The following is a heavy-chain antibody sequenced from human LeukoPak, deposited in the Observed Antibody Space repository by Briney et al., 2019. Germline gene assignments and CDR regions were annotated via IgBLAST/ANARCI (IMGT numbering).Heavy chain of an antibody. CDR2: TYYSGST. D-gene: IGHD5-24*01. J-gene: IGHJ5*02. Sequence: SETLSLTCTVSGGSISSSNYYWGWIRQPPGKGLKWIGSTYYSGSTYYNPSLKSRVTISVDTSKNQFSLKLSSVTAADTAVYYCARHPVIWPQYPSWGQGTLVTVSS. CDR3: ARHPVIWPQYPS. V-gene: IGHV4-39*01. CDR1: GGSISSSNYY.